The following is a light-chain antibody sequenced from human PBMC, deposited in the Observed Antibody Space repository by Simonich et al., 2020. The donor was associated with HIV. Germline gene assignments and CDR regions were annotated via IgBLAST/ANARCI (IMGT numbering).Light chain of an antibody. Sequence: EIVMTQSPVTLSVSPGERATLSCRASQSVSSNLVWYQQKAGQAPRLFIYGASIRATGIPARFSGSGSGTEFTLTISSMQSEDFAIYYCQQYNNWPLTWTFGQGTKVEIK. CDR3: QQYNNWPLTWT. CDR2: GAS. V-gene: IGKV3-15*01. J-gene: IGKJ1*01. CDR1: QSVSSN.